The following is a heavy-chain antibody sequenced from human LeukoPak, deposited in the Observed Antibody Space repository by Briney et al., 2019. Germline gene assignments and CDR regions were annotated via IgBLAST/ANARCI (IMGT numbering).Heavy chain of an antibody. CDR3: ARDSSTMVRGVTAN. Sequence: PGGSLRLSCAASGFTFSSYGMSWVRQAPGKGLEWVSAISGSGGSTYYADSVKGRFTISRDNSKNTLYLQMNSLRAEDTAVYYCARDSSTMVRGVTANWGQGTLVTVSS. CDR2: ISGSGGST. D-gene: IGHD3-10*01. CDR1: GFTFSSYG. J-gene: IGHJ4*02. V-gene: IGHV3-23*01.